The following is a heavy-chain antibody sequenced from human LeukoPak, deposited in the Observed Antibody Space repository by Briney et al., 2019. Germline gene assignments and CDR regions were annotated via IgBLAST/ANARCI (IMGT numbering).Heavy chain of an antibody. D-gene: IGHD1-14*01. V-gene: IGHV3-33*01. CDR2: LLYDGNTK. Sequence: GGSLRLSCAASGFSLSNYGMHWVRQAPGKGLEWVAALLYDGNTKHYADSVRGRFTISRDISKNTFYVQMNSLTAEDTAVYYCARDHRPEIQYYYMDVWGNGTTVAVS. J-gene: IGHJ6*03. CDR1: GFSLSNYG. CDR3: ARDHRPEIQYYYMDV.